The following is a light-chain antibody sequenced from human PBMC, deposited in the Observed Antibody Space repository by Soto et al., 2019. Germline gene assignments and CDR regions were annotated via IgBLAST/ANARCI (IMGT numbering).Light chain of an antibody. CDR3: RQRSNWPPLYS. V-gene: IGKV3-11*01. CDR2: DAS. CDR1: QRVSTY. J-gene: IGKJ2*03. Sequence: EIVLTQSPVTLSLSPGERATLSCRASQRVSTYLAWYQQKPGQAPRLLIYDASNRAAGVPARFSGSGSGTDFTLTISSLEPEDFAVYYCRQRSNWPPLYSFGPGTMLEIK.